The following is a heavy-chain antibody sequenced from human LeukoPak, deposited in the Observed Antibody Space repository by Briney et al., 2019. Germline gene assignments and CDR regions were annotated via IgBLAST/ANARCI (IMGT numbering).Heavy chain of an antibody. CDR1: GGSISSYY. CDR2: IYSSGST. V-gene: IGHV4-59*04. Sequence: SETLSLTCTVSGGSISSYYWSWIRQPPGKGLEWIGYIYSSGSTYYNASLQSRVTISIDTSKNQFSLRLNSVTAADTAMYYCAKSGGYGLIDYWGQGTRVTVSS. J-gene: IGHJ4*02. D-gene: IGHD1-26*01. CDR3: AKSGGYGLIDY.